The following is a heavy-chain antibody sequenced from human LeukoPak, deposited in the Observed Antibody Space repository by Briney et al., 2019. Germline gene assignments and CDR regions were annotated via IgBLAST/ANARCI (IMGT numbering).Heavy chain of an antibody. Sequence: PGGSLRLSCAASGFTFTNYAMSWVRQAPGKGLEWVSAISSSGGSTYYADSVKGRFTIPRDYSKNTVYLQMNSLRAEDTAVYYCARESLAAAGTPFDYWGQGTLVTVSS. CDR1: GFTFTNYA. D-gene: IGHD6-13*01. J-gene: IGHJ4*02. V-gene: IGHV3-23*01. CDR2: ISSSGGST. CDR3: ARESLAAAGTPFDY.